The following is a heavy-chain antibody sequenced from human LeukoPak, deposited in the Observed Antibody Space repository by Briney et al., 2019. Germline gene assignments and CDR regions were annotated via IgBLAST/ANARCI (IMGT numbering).Heavy chain of an antibody. V-gene: IGHV5-51*01. D-gene: IGHD1-26*01. CDR1: GYSFTSYW. CDR2: IYPGDSDT. Sequence: GESLKISCKGSGYSFTSYWIGWVRQMPGKGLEWMGIIYPGDSDTRYSPSFQGQVTISADKSISTAYLQWSSLKASDTAMYYCARRPLLLDSGSYYLDYWGQGTLVTVSS. CDR3: ARRPLLLDSGSYYLDY. J-gene: IGHJ4*02.